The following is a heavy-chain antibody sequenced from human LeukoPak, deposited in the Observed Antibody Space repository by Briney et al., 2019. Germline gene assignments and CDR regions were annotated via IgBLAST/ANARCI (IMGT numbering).Heavy chain of an antibody. D-gene: IGHD6-19*01. CDR2: IRYDGSNQ. CDR1: GFTFSSYG. V-gene: IGHV3-30*02. Sequence: GGSLRLSCAASGFTFSSYGMHWVRQAPGKGLEWVAFIRYDGSNQYYTDSVKGRFTISRDNSKNTQYLQINSLRAEDTAVYYCAKASSSSGWNYLDYWGQGILVTVSS. CDR3: AKASSSSGWNYLDY. J-gene: IGHJ4*02.